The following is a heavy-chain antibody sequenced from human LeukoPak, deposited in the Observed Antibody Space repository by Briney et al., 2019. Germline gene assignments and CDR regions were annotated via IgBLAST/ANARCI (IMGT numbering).Heavy chain of an antibody. V-gene: IGHV3-23*01. D-gene: IGHD3-9*01. CDR3: AKDATASPYFHWFDN. Sequence: PGVSLRLSCAASRFTFSSYAMHWVRQAPGKGLEWVAGISSGDRTFHAESVKGRFTISRDKSKDTLYLQMNSLRAEDTAVYYCAKDATASPYFHWFDNWGQGTQVIVSS. CDR2: ISSGDRT. J-gene: IGHJ4*02. CDR1: RFTFSSYA.